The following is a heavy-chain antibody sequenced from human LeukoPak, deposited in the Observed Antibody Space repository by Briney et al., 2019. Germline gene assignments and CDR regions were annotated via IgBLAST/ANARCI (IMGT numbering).Heavy chain of an antibody. J-gene: IGHJ6*02. CDR1: GGSISSYY. CDR3: ARTVLSIRGTLNYYYYGMYV. CDR2: IYSSGST. V-gene: IGHV4-59*01. D-gene: IGHD3-10*01. Sequence: PSETLSLTCPLSGGSISSYYWSWIRQPPGKGLEWIGYIYSSGSTNYNPSLKSRVTISVDTSKNQFSLKLSSVTAADTAVYYCARTVLSIRGTLNYYYYGMYVWGQGTTVTVSS.